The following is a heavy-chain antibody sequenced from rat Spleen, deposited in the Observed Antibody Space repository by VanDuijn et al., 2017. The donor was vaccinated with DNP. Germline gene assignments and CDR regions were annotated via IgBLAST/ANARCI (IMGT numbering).Heavy chain of an antibody. D-gene: IGHD4-1*01. CDR3: VRWVRALDY. V-gene: IGHV3-1*01. CDR2: INYSGST. J-gene: IGHJ2*01. Sequence: EVQLQDSGPGLVKPSQSLSLTCSVTGYSIISNYWGWIRKFPGNKMEWIGHINYSGSTNYHPSLRSRISITRDTSKNQFFLQLNSVTTEDTATYYCVRWVRALDYWGQGVMVTVSS. CDR1: GYSIISNY.